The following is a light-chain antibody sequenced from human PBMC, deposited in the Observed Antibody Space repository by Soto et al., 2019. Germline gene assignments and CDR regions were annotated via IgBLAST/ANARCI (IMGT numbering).Light chain of an antibody. CDR3: QHYYNWPYT. CDR2: AAS. V-gene: IGKV3-15*01. Sequence: EIVLTQSPATLSVSPGERVSLSCRASPSVASNLAWYQQKPGQAPRLLIYAASISATGIPARFSGSGSGTEFTLTISSLQSEDFAVYYCQHYYNWPYTFGQGTKLEIK. J-gene: IGKJ2*01. CDR1: PSVASN.